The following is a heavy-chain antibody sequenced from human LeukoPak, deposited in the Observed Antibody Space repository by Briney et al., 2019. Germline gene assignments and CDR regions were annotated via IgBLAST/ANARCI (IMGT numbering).Heavy chain of an antibody. J-gene: IGHJ4*01. V-gene: IGHV4-39*01. Sequence: ETLSLTCTVSGGSISSSSYYWGWIRQPPGKGLEWIGSIAYSGSTYYNPSLNNRVTISVDTYNNQFSLKLRSVTAADPAVYYCARRGDGGRSFDYWGHGTVVTVSS. CDR3: ARRGDGGRSFDY. CDR1: GGSISSSSYY. CDR2: IAYSGST. D-gene: IGHD4-23*01.